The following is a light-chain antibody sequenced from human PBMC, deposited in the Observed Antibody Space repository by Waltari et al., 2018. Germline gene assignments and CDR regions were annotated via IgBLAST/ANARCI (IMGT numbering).Light chain of an antibody. CDR1: QLLLYNSNDKNY. CDR2: WAS. CDR3: KQYYSRRT. J-gene: IGKJ1*01. Sequence: DIVMTQSPDSLAVSLGERVTINCKSSQLLLYNSNDKNYLAWYQQKPGQPPKLLFYWASTRHSGVPDRFSGSGSATDFTLTISSLQAEDVAVYYCKQYYSRRTFGQGTRVEIK. V-gene: IGKV4-1*01.